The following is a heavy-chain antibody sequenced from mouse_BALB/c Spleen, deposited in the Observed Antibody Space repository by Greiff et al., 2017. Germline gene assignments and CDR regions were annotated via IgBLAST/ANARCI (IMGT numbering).Heavy chain of an antibody. CDR1: GFTFSSYA. D-gene: IGHD2-1*01. CDR3: ARGRDYGNYVGFAY. V-gene: IGHV5-6-5*01. Sequence: EVQRVESGGGLVKPGGSLKLSCAASGFTFSSYAMSWVRQTPEKRLEWVASISSGGSTYYPDSVKGRFTISRDNARNILYLQMSSLRSEDTAMYYCARGRDYGNYVGFAYWGQGTLVTVSA. CDR2: ISSGGST. J-gene: IGHJ3*01.